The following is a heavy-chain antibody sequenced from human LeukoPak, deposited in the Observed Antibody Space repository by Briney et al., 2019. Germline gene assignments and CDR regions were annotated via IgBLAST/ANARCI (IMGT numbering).Heavy chain of an antibody. CDR3: ARGFRSLYYFDH. J-gene: IGHJ4*02. V-gene: IGHV3-48*02. CDR1: GFTFSCYI. Sequence: SGGSLRLSCAASGFTFSCYIMNWVRQAPGKGLEWVLFISGNSSTIYYADSVKGRFTISRDNTKTSLYLQMNSLRDEDTAVYYCARGFRSLYYFDHWGQGSLVTVSS. CDR2: ISGNSSTI. D-gene: IGHD1-26*01.